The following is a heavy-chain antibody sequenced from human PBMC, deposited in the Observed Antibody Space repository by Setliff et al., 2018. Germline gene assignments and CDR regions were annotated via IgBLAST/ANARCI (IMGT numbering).Heavy chain of an antibody. CDR1: GGSISSSSYY. Sequence: SETLSLTCTVSGGSISSSSYYWGWIRQPPGKGLEWIGSIYYSGSTYYNPSLKSRVTISVDTSKNQFSLNLNSATAVDTAVYYCARHALSFDSAWDVWGKGTTVTVSS. CDR2: IYYSGST. CDR3: ARHALSFDSAWDV. D-gene: IGHD3-9*01. J-gene: IGHJ6*04. V-gene: IGHV4-39*01.